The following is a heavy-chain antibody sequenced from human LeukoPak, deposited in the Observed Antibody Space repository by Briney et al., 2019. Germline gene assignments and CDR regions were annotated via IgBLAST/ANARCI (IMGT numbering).Heavy chain of an antibody. D-gene: IGHD3-22*01. CDR3: ARDRYYYDSSGYYRRGWYFDL. CDR2: INPSGGST. J-gene: IGHJ2*01. V-gene: IGHV1-46*01. CDR1: GYTFTSYF. Sequence: ASVKVSCKASGYTFTSYFIHWVRQAPGQGLEWMGIINPSGGSTNYAQKFQGRVTMTTDTSTSTAYMELRSLRSDDTAVYYCARDRYYYDSSGYYRRGWYFDLWGRGTLVTVSS.